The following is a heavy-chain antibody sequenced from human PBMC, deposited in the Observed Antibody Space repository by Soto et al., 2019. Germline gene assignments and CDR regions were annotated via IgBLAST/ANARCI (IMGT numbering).Heavy chain of an antibody. Sequence: QVQLQESGPGLVKPSQTLSLTCTVSGGSISSGGYYWSWIRQHPGKGLEWIGYIYYRGSTYYNPSHKSQVTITIGKSNNQLSLNLGHVTAADTDLYYWAGDRAYSRGLYLGYGMDVWVQGNTVTVSS. CDR2: IYYRGST. CDR3: AGDRAYSRGLYLGYGMDV. J-gene: IGHJ6*02. V-gene: IGHV4-31*01. D-gene: IGHD6-19*01. CDR1: GGSISSGGYY.